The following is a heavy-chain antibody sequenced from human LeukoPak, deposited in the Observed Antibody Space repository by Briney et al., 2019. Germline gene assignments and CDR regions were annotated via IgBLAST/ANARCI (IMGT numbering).Heavy chain of an antibody. D-gene: IGHD4-17*01. CDR1: GGSISSGGYY. V-gene: IGHV4-31*03. J-gene: IGHJ5*02. Sequence: PSQTLSLTCTVSGGSISSGGYYWSWIRQHPGKGLEWIGYIYYSGSTYYNPSLKSRVTISVDTSKNQFSLKLSSVTAADTAVYYCARVRTYHDYGDYNWFDPWGQGTLVTVSS. CDR3: ARVRTYHDYGDYNWFDP. CDR2: IYYSGST.